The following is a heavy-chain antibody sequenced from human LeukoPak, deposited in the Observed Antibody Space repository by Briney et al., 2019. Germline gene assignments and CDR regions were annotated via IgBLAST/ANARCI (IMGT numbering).Heavy chain of an antibody. J-gene: IGHJ4*02. CDR1: GFTFSTHG. D-gene: IGHD3-22*01. V-gene: IGHV3-30*03. Sequence: GRSLRLSCEASGFTFSTHGMHWVRQAPGKGLEWVAGILYDGSNRSYGDSVKGRFTISRDNSKKTLYLQMNSLRAEDTAVYYCARESNSGYYAYWGQGTLVTVSS. CDR2: ILYDGSNR. CDR3: ARESNSGYYAY.